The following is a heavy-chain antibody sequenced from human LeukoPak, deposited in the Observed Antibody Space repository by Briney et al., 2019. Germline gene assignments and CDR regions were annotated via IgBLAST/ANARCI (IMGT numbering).Heavy chain of an antibody. V-gene: IGHV1-2*02. D-gene: IGHD3-10*01. CDR1: GYTFTGYY. Sequence: ASVKVSCKASGYTFTGYYMQWVRQAPGQGFDWMGWINPNNGDTNYAQNFQGRVTMTRDTSISTVYMELSRLRYDDTAVYYCARGLLWFGELGYWGQGTLVTVSS. J-gene: IGHJ4*02. CDR2: INPNNGDT. CDR3: ARGLLWFGELGY.